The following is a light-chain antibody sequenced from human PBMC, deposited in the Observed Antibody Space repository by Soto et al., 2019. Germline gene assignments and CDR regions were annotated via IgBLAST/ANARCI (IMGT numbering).Light chain of an antibody. CDR3: QQSYITPYT. V-gene: IGKV1-39*01. Sequence: DIQMTQSPSSLSASVGDRVTITCRASQSISNYLNWYQQRPGKAPKLLIYAAFRLQSGVPSRFSGSGSGTDFTLSISSLQPEDFATYYCQQSYITPYTFGQGTKLEIK. CDR1: QSISNY. CDR2: AAF. J-gene: IGKJ2*01.